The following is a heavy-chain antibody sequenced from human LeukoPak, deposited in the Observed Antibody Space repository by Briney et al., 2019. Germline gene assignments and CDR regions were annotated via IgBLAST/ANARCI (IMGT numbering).Heavy chain of an antibody. CDR3: ARDPPGLTLGSPGDY. V-gene: IGHV1-18*01. Sequence: ASVKVSCKASGYTFTSYGIAWVRQAPGQGLQWMGWISANNGDTSYSQKLQGRVTMTTDTSTNAAYMELRSLTSDDTAVYYCARDPPGLTLGSPGDYWGQGTLVIVSS. CDR1: GYTFTSYG. D-gene: IGHD3-16*01. CDR2: ISANNGDT. J-gene: IGHJ4*02.